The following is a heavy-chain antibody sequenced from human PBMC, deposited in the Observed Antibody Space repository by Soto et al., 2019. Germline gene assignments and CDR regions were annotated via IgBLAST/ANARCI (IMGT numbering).Heavy chain of an antibody. V-gene: IGHV3-23*01. Sequence: PGGSLRLSCAASGFTFSSYAMSWVRLAPGKGLERVSAISGSGGSTYYADSVKGRFTISRDNSKNTLYLQMNSLRAEDTAVYYCAKARAQYYDFWSGYPVDYWGQGTLVTVSS. D-gene: IGHD3-3*01. CDR2: ISGSGGST. CDR3: AKARAQYYDFWSGYPVDY. J-gene: IGHJ4*02. CDR1: GFTFSSYA.